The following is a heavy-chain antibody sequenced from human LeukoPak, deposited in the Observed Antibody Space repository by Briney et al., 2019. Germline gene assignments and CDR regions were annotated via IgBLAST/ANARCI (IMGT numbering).Heavy chain of an antibody. CDR1: GGSISSFF. CDR2: IDYSGST. CDR3: ARDLELERNRWNYFES. D-gene: IGHD1-1*01. J-gene: IGHJ4*02. Sequence: SETLSLTCTVSGGSISSFFWSWTRHPPAKGLEWLGCIDYSGSTQYNPSLKSRVTISVDTSKPQFSLKLSSVTAADTAVYYCARDLELERNRWNYFESWGQGTLVTVSS. V-gene: IGHV4-59*01.